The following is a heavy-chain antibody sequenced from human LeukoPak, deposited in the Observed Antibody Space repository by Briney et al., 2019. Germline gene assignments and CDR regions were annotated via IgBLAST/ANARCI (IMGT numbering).Heavy chain of an antibody. D-gene: IGHD4-17*01. Sequence: PGGSLRLSCAASGFTFSSYSMNWVRQAPGKGLEWVSYISSSSRTIYYADSVKGRFTISRDNAKNSLYLQMNSLRAEDTAIYYCGRQSGTMVTTRFDYWGQGTLVTVSS. CDR3: GRQSGTMVTTRFDY. CDR2: ISSSSRTI. CDR1: GFTFSSYS. J-gene: IGHJ4*02. V-gene: IGHV3-48*01.